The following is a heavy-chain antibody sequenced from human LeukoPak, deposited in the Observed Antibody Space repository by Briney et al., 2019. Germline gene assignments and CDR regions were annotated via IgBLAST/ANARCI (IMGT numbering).Heavy chain of an antibody. V-gene: IGHV3-23*05. CDR2: LDESGTAT. D-gene: IGHD2-2*01. CDR3: AKKGSLVSPGNYFDY. CDR1: GFMFSSYA. Sequence: GGSLRLSCAASGFMFSSYAMSWVRQAPGQGLEWVSSLDESGTATYYADSVRGRFTMSRDNSKNTLSLQMDSLRAEDTATYYCAKKGSLVSPGNYFDYWGQGTQVTVSA. J-gene: IGHJ4*02.